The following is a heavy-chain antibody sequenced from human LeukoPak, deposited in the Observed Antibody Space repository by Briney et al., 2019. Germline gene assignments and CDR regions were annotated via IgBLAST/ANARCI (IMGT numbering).Heavy chain of an antibody. J-gene: IGHJ4*02. CDR1: GASISTYY. V-gene: IGHV4-59*08. D-gene: IGHD3-22*01. Sequence: KPSETLSLTCTVSGASISTYYWNWIRQPPGKGLEWIGFVYYSGNTNYNPSLKSRVTISVDTSRNQFSLKLSSVTAADTAVYFCARHYYDRSGSYSFDYWGQGALVTVSS. CDR3: ARHYYDRSGSYSFDY. CDR2: VYYSGNT.